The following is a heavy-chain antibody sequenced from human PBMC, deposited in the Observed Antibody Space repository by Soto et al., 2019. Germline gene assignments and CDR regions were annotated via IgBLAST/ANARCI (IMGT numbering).Heavy chain of an antibody. CDR1: GYTLTSYS. CDR3: ARDLQGYCSGGRCYHFDY. D-gene: IGHD2-15*01. V-gene: IGHV1-46*01. Sequence: QVQLVQSGAEVKKPGASVRVSCKASGYTLTSYSMHWVRQAPGQGLEWMGIINPSGDNIRYAQNFQGRVTMTRDTSTSTVDLELSSLRSEDTAIYYCARDLQGYCSGGRCYHFDYWGQGTLVTVSS. J-gene: IGHJ4*02. CDR2: INPSGDNI.